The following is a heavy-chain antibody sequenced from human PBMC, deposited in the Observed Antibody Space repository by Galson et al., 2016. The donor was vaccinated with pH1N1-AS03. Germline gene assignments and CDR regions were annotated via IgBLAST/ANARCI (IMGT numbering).Heavy chain of an antibody. Sequence: AASGFTVSNYFMNWVRQVPGKRLEWVSVIFSDGSTKYADSVNGRFTMSRDNSRNTVYLHMDNLRVEDTALYYCARDLMDWGQGTLVIVSS. J-gene: IGHJ4*02. CDR2: IFSDGST. CDR1: GFTVSNYF. CDR3: ARDLMD. V-gene: IGHV3-66*01.